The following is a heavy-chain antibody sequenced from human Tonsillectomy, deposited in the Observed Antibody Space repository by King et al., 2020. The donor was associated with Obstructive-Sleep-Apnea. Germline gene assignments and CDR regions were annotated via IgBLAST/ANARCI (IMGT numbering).Heavy chain of an antibody. D-gene: IGHD6-13*01. CDR2: IGTAGDT. J-gene: IGHJ5*02. V-gene: IGHV3-13*04. CDR1: GFTFSSYD. Sequence: VQLVESGGGLVQPGGSLRLSCAASGFTFSSYDMHWVRQATGKGLEWVSAIGTAGDTYYPGSVKGRFTISRENAKNSLYLQMNSLRAGDTAVYYCARGSSSWYYGPQPSFDPWGQGTLVTVSS. CDR3: ARGSSSWYYGPQPSFDP.